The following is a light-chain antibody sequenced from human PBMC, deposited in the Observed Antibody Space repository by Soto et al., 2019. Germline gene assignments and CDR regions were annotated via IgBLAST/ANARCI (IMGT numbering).Light chain of an antibody. V-gene: IGLV2-14*01. J-gene: IGLJ1*01. CDR2: EVT. CDR1: SSDIGGYNY. CDR3: SSYTSRSTLYV. Sequence: QSAXXQPASVSXXPGQSITVSXXXTSSDIGGYNYVSWYQQHPGKAPKLMVYEVTNRPSGVSDRFSGSKSGNTASLTISGLQADDEGYYYCSSYTSRSTLYVFGTGTKLTVL.